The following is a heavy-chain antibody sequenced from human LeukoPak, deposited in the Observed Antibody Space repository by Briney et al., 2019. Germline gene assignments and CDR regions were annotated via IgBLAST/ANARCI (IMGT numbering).Heavy chain of an antibody. Sequence: PSGTLSLTCAVSGGSISSSNWWSWVRQPPGKGLEWIGEIYHSGSTNYNPSLKSRVTISVDKSKNQSSLKLSSVTAADTAVYYCARDGYCSGGSCYDYYYGMDVWGQGTTVTVSS. CDR1: GGSISSSNW. CDR2: IYHSGST. CDR3: ARDGYCSGGSCYDYYYGMDV. V-gene: IGHV4-4*02. J-gene: IGHJ6*02. D-gene: IGHD2-15*01.